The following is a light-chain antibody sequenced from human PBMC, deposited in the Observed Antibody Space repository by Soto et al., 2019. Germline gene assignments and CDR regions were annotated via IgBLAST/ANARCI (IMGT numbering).Light chain of an antibody. CDR2: GAS. Sequence: EIVLTQSPGTLSLSPGEGATLSCRASQSVPENYLAWYQQKPGQAPRLLIWGASTRAAYIPDRFSGSWSGTDFTLTISRLEPEDFAVYYCMQYGTSFYTFGPGTKVDFK. CDR1: QSVPENY. CDR3: MQYGTSFYT. V-gene: IGKV3-20*01. J-gene: IGKJ3*01.